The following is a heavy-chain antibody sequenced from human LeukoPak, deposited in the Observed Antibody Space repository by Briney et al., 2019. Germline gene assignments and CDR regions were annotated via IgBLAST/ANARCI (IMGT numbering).Heavy chain of an antibody. V-gene: IGHV1-18*01. Sequence: GASVKVSCKASGYTFTSYGISWVREAPGQGLEWMGWISAYNGNTNYAQKLQCRVTMTTDTSTSTAYMERRSLRSDDTAVYYSARDVSSSWYPSSGYGGQGPLVTASS. CDR1: GYTFTSYG. J-gene: IGHJ4*02. D-gene: IGHD6-13*01. CDR2: ISAYNGNT. CDR3: ARDVSSSWYPSSGY.